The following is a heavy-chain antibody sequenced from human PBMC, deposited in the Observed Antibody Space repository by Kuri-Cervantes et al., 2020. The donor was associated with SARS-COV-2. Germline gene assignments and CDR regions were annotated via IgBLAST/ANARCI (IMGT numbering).Heavy chain of an antibody. Sequence: GGSLRLSCAASGFTFSSYAISWVRQAPGKGLERVSAISGSGGSTYYADSVKGRFTISRDNSKNTLYLQMNSLRAEDTAVYYCAKAIGGAIATGGVDYWGQGTLVTVSS. CDR3: AKAIGGAIATGGVDY. D-gene: IGHD2-21*01. CDR2: ISGSGGST. V-gene: IGHV3-23*01. CDR1: GFTFSSYA. J-gene: IGHJ4*02.